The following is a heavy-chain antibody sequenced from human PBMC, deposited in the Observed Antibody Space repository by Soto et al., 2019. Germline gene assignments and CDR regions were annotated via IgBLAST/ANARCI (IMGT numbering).Heavy chain of an antibody. V-gene: IGHV4-39*01. Sequence: SETLSLTCTVNGGSITSSSYYWAWIRQPPGKGLEWIGSIYYSGSTYYNPSLKSRVTISVDTSKNQFSLKLSSVTAADTAVYYCATQEVGGSYVYTFDPWGQGTLVTVS. D-gene: IGHD1-26*01. CDR1: GGSITSSSYY. CDR3: ATQEVGGSYVYTFDP. CDR2: IYYSGST. J-gene: IGHJ5*02.